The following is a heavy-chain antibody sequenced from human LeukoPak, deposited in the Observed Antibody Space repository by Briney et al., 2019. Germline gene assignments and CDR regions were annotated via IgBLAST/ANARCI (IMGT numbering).Heavy chain of an antibody. D-gene: IGHD3-22*01. J-gene: IGHJ4*02. CDR3: ARRDDSSGYYYLYFDY. V-gene: IGHV4-4*07. Sequence: SETLSLTCTVSGGSISSYYWSWIRQPAGKGLEWIGRIYTSGSTNYNPSLKSRVTMSVDTSKNQFSLKLSSVTAADTAVYYCARRDDSSGYYYLYFDYWGQGTLVTVSS. CDR1: GGSISSYY. CDR2: IYTSGST.